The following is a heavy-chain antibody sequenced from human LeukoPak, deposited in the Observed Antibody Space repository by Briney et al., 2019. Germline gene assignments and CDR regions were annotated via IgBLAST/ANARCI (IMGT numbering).Heavy chain of an antibody. Sequence: GGSLRLSCAASGFTVSSNYMSWVRQAPGKGLEWVSVIYSGGSTYYADSVKGRFTISRDNSKNTLYLQMNSLRAEGTAVYYCARDNGYGDYFDYWGQGTLVTVSS. D-gene: IGHD4-17*01. V-gene: IGHV3-53*01. CDR3: ARDNGYGDYFDY. J-gene: IGHJ4*02. CDR2: IYSGGST. CDR1: GFTVSSNY.